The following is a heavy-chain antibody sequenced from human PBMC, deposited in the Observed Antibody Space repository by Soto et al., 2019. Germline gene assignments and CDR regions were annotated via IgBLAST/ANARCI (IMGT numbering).Heavy chain of an antibody. V-gene: IGHV4-34*02. J-gene: IGHJ4*02. Sequence: QVQLQQWGAGLLKPSETLSLTCAVYGGSFSGYYWSWIRQPPVKGLEWIGEINHSGGTNYNPSLKSRVTISVATSTHKFSLKLSSVTAADTAVLYCAILRGEQQWVFDYWGPGTLVTVSS. CDR1: GGSFSGYY. CDR2: INHSGGT. D-gene: IGHD3-16*01. CDR3: AILRGEQQWVFDY.